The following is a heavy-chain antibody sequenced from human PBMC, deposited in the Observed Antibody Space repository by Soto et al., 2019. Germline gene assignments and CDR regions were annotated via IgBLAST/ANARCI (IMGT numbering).Heavy chain of an antibody. CDR2: IRQDGGEK. CDR1: GFTFSNYY. V-gene: IGHV3-7*03. D-gene: IGHD3-22*01. Sequence: VGSLRLSCVASGFTFSNYYIVWVRQAPGKGLEWVANIRQDGGEKYYVDSVKGRFTISRDNTQNSMYLQMNSLRTEDTAVYYCAGRDGRWLPYCFDYWGQGTLVTVSS. J-gene: IGHJ4*02. CDR3: AGRDGRWLPYCFDY.